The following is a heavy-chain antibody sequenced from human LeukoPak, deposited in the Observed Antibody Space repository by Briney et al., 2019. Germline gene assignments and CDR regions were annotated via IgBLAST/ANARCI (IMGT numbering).Heavy chain of an antibody. CDR2: ITTSDGNT. CDR3: AKDGGLWVSAHWGDS. V-gene: IGHV3-23*01. J-gene: IGHJ4*02. Sequence: GSLRLSCAASGFTFSSYTMSLVRQAPGEGLEGVSTITTSDGNTYYADSVKGRFTVSRDNSKNTLFLQMNSLRAEDTAVYYCAKDGGLWVSAHWGDSWGRGTLVTVSS. D-gene: IGHD7-27*01. CDR1: GFTFSSYT.